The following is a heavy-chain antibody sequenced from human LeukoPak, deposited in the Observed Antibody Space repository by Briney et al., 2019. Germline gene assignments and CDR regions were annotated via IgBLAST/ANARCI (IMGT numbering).Heavy chain of an antibody. CDR2: ISTSSSYI. V-gene: IGHV3-21*06. CDR3: ARDPPILTGPYYYYMDV. D-gene: IGHD3-9*01. CDR1: GFTFSSYW. Sequence: GGSLRLSCAASGFTFSSYWMSWVRQAPGKGLEWVSSISTSSSYIYYADSVKGRFIISRDNAKNSLYLQMNSLRAEDTAVYYCARDPPILTGPYYYYMDVWGKGTTVTISS. J-gene: IGHJ6*03.